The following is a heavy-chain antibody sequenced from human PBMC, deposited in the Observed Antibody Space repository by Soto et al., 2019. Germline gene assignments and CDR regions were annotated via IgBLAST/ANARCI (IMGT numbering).Heavy chain of an antibody. CDR1: GFTFSSYA. J-gene: IGHJ6*02. CDR3: AKDRDGAAAGPTKFYGMDV. V-gene: IGHV3-23*01. CDR2: ISGSGDST. Sequence: EVQLLESGGGLVQPGGSLRLSCAASGFTFSSYAMSWVRQAPGKGLEWVSVISGSGDSTYYADSVRGRCTISRDNSKNTLYRQRNSLRAEDTAVYYCAKDRDGAAAGPTKFYGMDVWGQGTTVTVSS. D-gene: IGHD6-13*01.